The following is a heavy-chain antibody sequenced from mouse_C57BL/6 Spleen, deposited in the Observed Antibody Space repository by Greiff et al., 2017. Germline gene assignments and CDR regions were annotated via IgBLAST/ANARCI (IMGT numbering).Heavy chain of an antibody. CDR3: IYYDYVYWYFDG. CDR1: GYTFTDYE. J-gene: IGHJ1*03. V-gene: IGHV1-15*01. D-gene: IGHD2-4*01. Sequence: VQLQQSGAELVRPGASVTLSCKASGYTFTDYEMHWVKQTPVHGLEWIGAIDPETGGTAYNQKFKGKAILTADKSSSTAYMELRSLTSEDSAVYYCIYYDYVYWYFDGWGTGTTVTVSS. CDR2: IDPETGGT.